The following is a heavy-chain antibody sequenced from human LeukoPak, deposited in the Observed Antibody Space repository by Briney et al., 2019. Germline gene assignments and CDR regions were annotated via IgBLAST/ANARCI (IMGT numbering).Heavy chain of an antibody. J-gene: IGHJ4*02. V-gene: IGHV4-39*01. CDR3: ATPDSSGYYYLY. Sequence: SETLSLTCTVSGDSINTTLYYWAWIRQSPVKGLDLLGNIFYSGKTYYNPSLKSRVTISVETSKNQFSLKLTSVTAADTAVYYCATPDSSGYYYLYWGQGTLVTVSS. CDR1: GDSINTTLYY. D-gene: IGHD3-22*01. CDR2: IFYSGKT.